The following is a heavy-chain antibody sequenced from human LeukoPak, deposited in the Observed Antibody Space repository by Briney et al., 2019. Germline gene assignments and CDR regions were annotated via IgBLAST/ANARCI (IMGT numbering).Heavy chain of an antibody. Sequence: GASVKVSCKASGYTFTSYYMHWVRQAPGQGLEWMGIINPSGGSTSYAQKFQGRVTMTRDTSTSTDYMELSSLRSEDTAVYYCAIWSGYYKVAYYYGMDVWGQGTTVTVSS. V-gene: IGHV1-46*01. D-gene: IGHD3-3*01. CDR2: INPSGGST. CDR3: AIWSGYYKVAYYYGMDV. J-gene: IGHJ6*02. CDR1: GYTFTSYY.